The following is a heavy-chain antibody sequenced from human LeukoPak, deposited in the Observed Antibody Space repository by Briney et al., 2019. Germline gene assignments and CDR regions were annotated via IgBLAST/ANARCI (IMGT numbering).Heavy chain of an antibody. Sequence: SQTLCLTCTVSGGSISSSGYCWGWIRQPPGKGLEWIGSIYYSGSTYYNPSLKSRVTISVDTSKNQFFLKLSSVTAADTAVYYCARLGPGLDYWGQGTLVTVSS. V-gene: IGHV4-39*01. CDR2: IYYSGST. CDR3: ARLGPGLDY. D-gene: IGHD1-26*01. J-gene: IGHJ4*02. CDR1: GGSISSSGYC.